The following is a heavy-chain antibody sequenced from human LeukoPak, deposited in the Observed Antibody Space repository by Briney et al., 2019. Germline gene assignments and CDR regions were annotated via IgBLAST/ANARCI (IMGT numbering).Heavy chain of an antibody. Sequence: SETLSLTCTVSGGSIGTDTDYWSWIRQHPGKGLEWIGYFYDSGTIYYNPSLQSRVSISVDPSKTQFSLRVNSVTAADTAVYYCARGYRSRARSYYYYMDVWGKGTTVTVSS. J-gene: IGHJ6*03. CDR3: ARGYRSRARSYYYYMDV. V-gene: IGHV4-31*03. CDR1: GGSIGTDTDY. D-gene: IGHD1-26*01. CDR2: FYDSGTI.